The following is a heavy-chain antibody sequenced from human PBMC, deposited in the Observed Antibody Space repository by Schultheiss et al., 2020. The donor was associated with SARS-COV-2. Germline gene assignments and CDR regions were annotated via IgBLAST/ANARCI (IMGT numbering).Heavy chain of an antibody. CDR1: GFTFSSYA. CDR3: TTDRRSGPDWGGAFDI. D-gene: IGHD3-10*01. J-gene: IGHJ3*02. V-gene: IGHV3-15*01. CDR2: IKSKTDGGTT. Sequence: GESLKISCAASGFTFSSYAMHWVRQAPGKGLEWVGRIKSKTDGGTTDYAAPVKGRFTISRDDSKNTLYLQMNSLKTEDTAVYYCTTDRRSGPDWGGAFDIWGQGTRVTVAS.